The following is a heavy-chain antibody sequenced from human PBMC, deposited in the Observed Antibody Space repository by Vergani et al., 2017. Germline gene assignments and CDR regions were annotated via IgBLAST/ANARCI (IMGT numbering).Heavy chain of an antibody. V-gene: IGHV3-7*01. CDR1: GFTFSSYW. D-gene: IGHD2-15*01. J-gene: IGHJ6*03. CDR3: ARDLRYCSGGSCYYYYYMDV. Sequence: EVQLVESGGGLVQPGGSLRLSCAASGFTFSSYWMSWVRQAPGKGLEWVANIKKGGSEKYYVDSVKGRFTISRDNAKNSLYLQMNRLRAEDTAVYYCARDLRYCSGGSCYYYYYMDVWGKGTTVTVSS. CDR2: IKKGGSEK.